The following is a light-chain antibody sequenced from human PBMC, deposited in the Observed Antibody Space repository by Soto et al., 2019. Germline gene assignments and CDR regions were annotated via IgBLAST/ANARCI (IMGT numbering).Light chain of an antibody. CDR3: SSYTSTNTVI. CDR2: DVS. Sequence: QSPLTQPASVSGSPGQSITISCTGTSSDVGGYNYVSWYQHHPGKAPKLMIYDVSNRPSGVSNRFSGSKSDNTASLTISGLQTEDEAEYYCSSYTSTNTVIFGGGTKLTVL. V-gene: IGLV2-14*03. CDR1: SSDVGGYNY. J-gene: IGLJ2*01.